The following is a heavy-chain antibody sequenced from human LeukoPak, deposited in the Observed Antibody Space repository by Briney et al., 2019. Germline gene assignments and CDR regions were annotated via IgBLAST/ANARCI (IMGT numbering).Heavy chain of an antibody. CDR1: GFTFSGHW. CDR2: INERGTDS. J-gene: IGHJ4*02. CDR3: ARVVDHDYGDYYLDY. D-gene: IGHD4-17*01. Sequence: GGSLRLSCTASGFTFSGHWIHWVRQAPGMGLGWVSRINERGTDSMYAESVKGRFTISRDNAKNTVYLQMNSLRAEDTAVYYCARVVDHDYGDYYLDYWGQGTLVTVSS. V-gene: IGHV3-74*03.